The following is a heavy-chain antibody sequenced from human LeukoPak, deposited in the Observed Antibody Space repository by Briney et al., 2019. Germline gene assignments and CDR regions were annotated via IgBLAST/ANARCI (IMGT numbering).Heavy chain of an antibody. J-gene: IGHJ4*02. V-gene: IGHV3-33*01. CDR1: GFTFSSYG. D-gene: IGHD4-11*01. CDR2: IWYDGSDK. Sequence: VQPGRSLRLSCAASGFTFSSYGMHWVRQAPGKGLEWVAVIWYDGSDKYYADSVKGRLTISRDNSKKTLFLQMNSLRAEDTAVYYCARVSDYSNYFDFWGQGTLVTVSS. CDR3: ARVSDYSNYFDF.